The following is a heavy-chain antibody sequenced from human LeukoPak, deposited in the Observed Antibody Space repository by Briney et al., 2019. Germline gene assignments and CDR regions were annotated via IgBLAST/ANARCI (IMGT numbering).Heavy chain of an antibody. V-gene: IGHV3-66*01. D-gene: IGHD5-24*01. Sequence: PGGSLRLSCAASGFTVSSNYMSWVRQAPGKGLEWVSVIYSGGSTYCADSVKGRFTISRDSSKNTLYLQMNSLRAEDTAVYYCATRDKGYYYGMDVWGQGTTVTVSS. CDR2: IYSGGST. CDR3: ATRDKGYYYGMDV. J-gene: IGHJ6*02. CDR1: GFTVSSNY.